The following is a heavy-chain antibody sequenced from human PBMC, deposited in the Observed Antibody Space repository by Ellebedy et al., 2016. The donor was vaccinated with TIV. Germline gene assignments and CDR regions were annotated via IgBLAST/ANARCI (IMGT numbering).Heavy chain of an antibody. J-gene: IGHJ5*02. Sequence: SETLSLXXTVSGGSISSGSYYWSWVRQPAGKGLEWIGRISSGGTSYNPSLRSRVTMSVDTSKNQFSLRLTSVMAADAAVYYCARGHNWFGLWGQGTLVIVSS. CDR1: GGSISSGSYY. V-gene: IGHV4-61*02. CDR3: ARGHNWFGL. CDR2: ISSGGT.